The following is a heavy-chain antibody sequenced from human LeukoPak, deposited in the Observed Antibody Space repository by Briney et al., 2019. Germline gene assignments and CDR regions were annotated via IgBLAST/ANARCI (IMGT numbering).Heavy chain of an antibody. Sequence: GGSLRLSCAASGFTFSNYAMSWVRQAPGKGLEWVSAISGTGGTTYYADSVKGRFTISRDNSKNTLSLQMNSLRAEDTAVYYCAQGGSGTRFDYWGQGTLVIVSS. D-gene: IGHD1-1*01. CDR3: AQGGSGTRFDY. V-gene: IGHV3-23*01. CDR2: ISGTGGTT. CDR1: GFTFSNYA. J-gene: IGHJ4*02.